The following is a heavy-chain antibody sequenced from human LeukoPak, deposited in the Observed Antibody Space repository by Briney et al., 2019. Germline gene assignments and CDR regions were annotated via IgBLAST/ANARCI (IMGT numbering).Heavy chain of an antibody. J-gene: IGHJ4*02. CDR3: APRGAHGY. Sequence: GGSLRLSCAVSGFSLTDYSMNWIRQAPGKGLEWVSSIGTRSRHIYYAESVKGRFTISRDNATNSVYLQMHSLGVEDTGVYYCAPRGAHGYWGQGTLVTVSS. CDR2: IGTRSRHI. V-gene: IGHV3-21*01. D-gene: IGHD4/OR15-4a*01. CDR1: GFSLTDYS.